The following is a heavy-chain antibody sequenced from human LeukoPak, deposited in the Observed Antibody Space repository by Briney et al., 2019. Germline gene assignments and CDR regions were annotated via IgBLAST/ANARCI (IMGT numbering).Heavy chain of an antibody. V-gene: IGHV4-39*02. J-gene: IGHJ4*02. CDR3: ARGAPFDY. Sequence: PSETLSLTCTVSGDSISRSTYYWAWIRQPPGKGLEWIGSVYYGRSPYFNPSLESRATISVDTSKNHFSLKMSSVTAADTAVYYCARGAPFDYWGQGTLVTVSS. CDR2: VYYGRSP. CDR1: GDSISRSTYY.